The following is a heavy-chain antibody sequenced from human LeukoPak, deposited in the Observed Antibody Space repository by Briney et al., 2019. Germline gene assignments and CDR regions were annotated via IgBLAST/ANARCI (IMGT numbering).Heavy chain of an antibody. CDR1: GFTFSSYG. CDR3: ARVGRGDDYGDYYT. Sequence: GGSLRLSCAASGFTFSSYGMHWVRQAPGKGLEWVAVIWYDGSNKYYADSVKGRFTISRDNSKNTLYLQMNSLRAEDTAVYYCARVGRGDDYGDYYTWGQGTLVTVSS. V-gene: IGHV3-33*01. D-gene: IGHD4-17*01. CDR2: IWYDGSNK. J-gene: IGHJ4*02.